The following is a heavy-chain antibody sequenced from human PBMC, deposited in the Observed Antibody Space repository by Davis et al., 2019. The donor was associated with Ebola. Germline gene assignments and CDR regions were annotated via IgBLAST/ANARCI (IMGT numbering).Heavy chain of an antibody. CDR3: ARSGLSFGVVKYHYGMDV. D-gene: IGHD3-3*01. Sequence: ASVKVSCKASGYTFTSYGISWVRQAPGQGLEWMGWINPHNGNTNYAQNLQGRVTMTTDTSTSTAYMEVGSLRSDDTAVYYCARSGLSFGVVKYHYGMDVWGKGTTVTVSS. CDR1: GYTFTSYG. J-gene: IGHJ6*04. CDR2: INPHNGNT. V-gene: IGHV1-18*01.